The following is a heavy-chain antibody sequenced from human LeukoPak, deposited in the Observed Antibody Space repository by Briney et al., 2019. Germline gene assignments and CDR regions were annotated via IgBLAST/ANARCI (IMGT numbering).Heavy chain of an antibody. CDR1: GGSISNYY. D-gene: IGHD6-6*01. CDR3: ARMLGSSSLPIDY. J-gene: IGHJ4*02. CDR2: IYYSGST. Sequence: SETLSLTCTVSGGSISNYYWSWIRQPPGKGLEWIGYIYYSGSTNYNPSLKSRVTISVDTSKNQFSLKLSSVTAADTAVYYCARMLGSSSLPIDYWGQGTLVTVSS. V-gene: IGHV4-59*01.